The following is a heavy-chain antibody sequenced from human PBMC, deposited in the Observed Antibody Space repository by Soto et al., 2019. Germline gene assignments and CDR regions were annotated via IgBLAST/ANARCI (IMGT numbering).Heavy chain of an antibody. Sequence: QIQLVESGGDVVQPGKSLRLSCAASGFNFGFFGMHWARQAPGKGLEWVAFISGDGINTQYADSVRGRFTLSRDYSRKTMYLHMDSLRDEDTALYYSARGNLSFDFDSWGLGTLVTVSS. V-gene: IGHV3-30*03. CDR3: ARGNLSFDFDS. CDR1: GFNFGFFG. D-gene: IGHD1-26*01. CDR2: ISGDGINT. J-gene: IGHJ4*02.